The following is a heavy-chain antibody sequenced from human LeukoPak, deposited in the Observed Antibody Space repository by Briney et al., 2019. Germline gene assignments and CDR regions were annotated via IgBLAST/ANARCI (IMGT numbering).Heavy chain of an antibody. CDR3: AREMAKMSGMDV. J-gene: IGHJ6*02. CDR1: GFTVSSNY. CDR2: IYSGGST. D-gene: IGHD5-24*01. V-gene: IGHV3-53*01. Sequence: GGSLRLSCAASGFTVSSNYMSWVRQAPGKGLEWVSVIYSGGSTYYADSVKGRFTISRDNSKNTLYLQMNSLRAEDTAVYYCAREMAKMSGMDVWGQGTTVTVSS.